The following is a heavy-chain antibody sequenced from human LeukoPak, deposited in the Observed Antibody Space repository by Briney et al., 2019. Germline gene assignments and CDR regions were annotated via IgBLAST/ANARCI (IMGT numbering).Heavy chain of an antibody. CDR1: GGSISSGGYS. V-gene: IGHV4-30-2*01. CDR2: IYHSGST. CDR3: ARGFDY. J-gene: IGHJ4*02. Sequence: SETVSLTCAVSGGSISSGGYSWSWIRQPPGKGLEWTGYIYHSGSTYYNPSLKSRVTISVDRSKNQFSLKLSSVTAADTAVYYCARGFDYWGQGTLVTVSS.